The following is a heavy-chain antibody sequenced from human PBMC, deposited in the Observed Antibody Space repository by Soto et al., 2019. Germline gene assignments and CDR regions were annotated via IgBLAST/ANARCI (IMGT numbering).Heavy chain of an antibody. D-gene: IGHD2-21*02. V-gene: IGHV1-46*01. J-gene: IGHJ4*02. Sequence: QVQLVQSGAEVKKPGASVILSCKASGYDFTDHYIHCVRQAPGQGLEWMGIFSPDGVSERYSQKFQARITVTRDTSTSTVYMELSGLRSEDTAVYYCARAPRGGDIIVITSAQIDYWGQGTLVTVSS. CDR1: GYDFTDHY. CDR2: FSPDGVSE. CDR3: ARAPRGGDIIVITSAQIDY.